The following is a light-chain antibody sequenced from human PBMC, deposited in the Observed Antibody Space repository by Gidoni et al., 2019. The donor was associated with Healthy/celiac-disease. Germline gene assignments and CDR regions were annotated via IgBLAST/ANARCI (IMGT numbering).Light chain of an antibody. Sequence: EIVLTQSPATLSLSPGERATLSCRASQSVSSYLAWYQQKPGQAPRLLIYDASNRATGIPARFSGSGSGTDFTLTISSLEPEDFAVYYCQQRSNWPPPIFXGXTKVEIK. J-gene: IGKJ4*01. CDR1: QSVSSY. CDR2: DAS. CDR3: QQRSNWPPPI. V-gene: IGKV3-11*01.